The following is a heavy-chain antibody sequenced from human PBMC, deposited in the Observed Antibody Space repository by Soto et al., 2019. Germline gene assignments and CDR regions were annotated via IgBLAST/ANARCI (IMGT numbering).Heavy chain of an antibody. V-gene: IGHV4-4*07. D-gene: IGHD6-25*01. CDR3: VKDHAALGAFDF. CDR1: GVSISSSF. CDR2: IYSGGSA. Sequence: SETLSLTCSVSGVSISSSFWSWIRQPAGKGPEYIGSIYSGGSANQNLSLKSRLTMSIDTAKNQFSLRLTSVTAADTAVYYCVKDHAALGAFDFWGHGILVTVSS. J-gene: IGHJ4*01.